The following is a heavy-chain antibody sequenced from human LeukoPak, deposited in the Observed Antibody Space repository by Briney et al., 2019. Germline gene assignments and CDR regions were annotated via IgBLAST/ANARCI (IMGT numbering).Heavy chain of an antibody. Sequence: ASVKVSCMASGYTFTSYGISWVRQAPGQGLEWMGWISAYNGNTNYAQKLQGRVTMTTDTSTSTAYMELRSLRSDDTAVYYCARDPPTITMVRGVTAPHYYYGMDVWGQGTTVTVSS. J-gene: IGHJ6*02. CDR1: GYTFTSYG. D-gene: IGHD3-10*01. V-gene: IGHV1-18*01. CDR2: ISAYNGNT. CDR3: ARDPPTITMVRGVTAPHYYYGMDV.